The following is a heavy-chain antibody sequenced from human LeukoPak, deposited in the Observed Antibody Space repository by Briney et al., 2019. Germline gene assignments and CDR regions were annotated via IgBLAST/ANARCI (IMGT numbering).Heavy chain of an antibody. J-gene: IGHJ5*02. CDR3: AREAPVLLWFGELGNWFDP. V-gene: IGHV1-69*04. D-gene: IGHD3-10*01. CDR2: IIPIFGIA. CDR1: GGTFSSYA. Sequence: SVKVSCKASGGTFSSYAISWVRQAPGQGLEWMGRIIPIFGIANYAQKFQGRVTITADKSTSTAYMELSSLRSEDTAVYYCAREAPVLLWFGELGNWFDPWGQGTLVTVSS.